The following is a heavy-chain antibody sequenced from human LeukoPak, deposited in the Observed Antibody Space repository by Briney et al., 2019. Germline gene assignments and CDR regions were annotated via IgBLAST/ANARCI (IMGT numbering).Heavy chain of an antibody. J-gene: IGHJ4*02. Sequence: ASVKVSCKASGYTFTSYAMHWVRQAPGQRLEWMGWINAGNGNTKYSQKFQGRVTITRDTSASTAYMELSSLRSEDTAVYYCARGSYDSSGYYSNLDYWGQGTLVTVSS. CDR3: ARGSYDSSGYYSNLDY. CDR2: INAGNGNT. V-gene: IGHV1-3*01. CDR1: GYTFTSYA. D-gene: IGHD3-22*01.